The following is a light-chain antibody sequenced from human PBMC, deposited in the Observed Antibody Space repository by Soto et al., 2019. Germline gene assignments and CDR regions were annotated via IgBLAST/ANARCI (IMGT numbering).Light chain of an antibody. CDR2: EVS. V-gene: IGLV2-14*01. CDR1: SGDVGVYNF. Sequence: QSVLTQPASVSGSPGQSVTISCTGSSGDVGVYNFVSWYQQHPAKAPKLMISEVSNRPSGDSNRFSGSKSDITASLTISGLPPEDEADYYCSSSPTSSERGPYVFGTGTKVTVL. J-gene: IGLJ1*01. CDR3: SSSPTSSERGPYV.